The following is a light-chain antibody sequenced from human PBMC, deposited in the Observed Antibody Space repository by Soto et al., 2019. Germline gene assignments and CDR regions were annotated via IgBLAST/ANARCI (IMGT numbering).Light chain of an antibody. V-gene: IGKV1-39*01. CDR1: QSISNY. J-gene: IGKJ4*01. CDR2: AAS. CDR3: QQSYGTPLT. Sequence: DMEMTQSPSSLSASVGDRVTITCRASQSISNYLNWYQHKPGKVPKLLIYAASSLQSGFPTRFSGSGSGTDFTLTINSLQPEDVATYYCQQSYGTPLTFGGGTKIEIK.